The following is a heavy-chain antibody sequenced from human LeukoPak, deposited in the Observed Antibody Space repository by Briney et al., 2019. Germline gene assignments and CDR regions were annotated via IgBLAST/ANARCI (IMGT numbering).Heavy chain of an antibody. CDR1: GYSFTSYW. CDR2: IDPSDSYT. J-gene: IGHJ4*02. Sequence: GESLRISCKGSGYSFTSYWITWVRQMPGKGLEWMGRIDPSDSYTNYSPSFQGHVTISADKSISTAYLQWSGVKASDTAMYYCARYTTGAFDYWGQGTLVTVSS. V-gene: IGHV5-10-1*01. CDR3: ARYTTGAFDY. D-gene: IGHD1-1*01.